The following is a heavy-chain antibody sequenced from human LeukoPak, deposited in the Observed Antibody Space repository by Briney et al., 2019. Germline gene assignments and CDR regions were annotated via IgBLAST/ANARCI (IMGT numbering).Heavy chain of an antibody. CDR1: GFTFSSYS. Sequence: GGSLRLSCAASGFTFSSYSMNWVRQAPGKGLEWVSYISNSSSTMYYADPVKGRFSISRDNAKKSLYLQMNSLRAEDTAVYYCARDHHRRLYDSQARDTFDIWGQGTMVTVSS. CDR2: ISNSSSTM. V-gene: IGHV3-48*01. D-gene: IGHD3-22*01. J-gene: IGHJ3*02. CDR3: ARDHHRRLYDSQARDTFDI.